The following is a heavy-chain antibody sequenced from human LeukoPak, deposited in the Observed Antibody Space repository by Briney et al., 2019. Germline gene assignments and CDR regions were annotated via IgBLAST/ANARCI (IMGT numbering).Heavy chain of an antibody. J-gene: IGHJ4*02. D-gene: IGHD2-15*01. CDR3: ARASYCSGGNCYSAAYFDF. CDR2: FHTSGIT. Sequence: PSETLSLTCTGSGGSISSGSYFWSWIRQPAGKGLEWIGRFHTSGITNYNPSLKSRLSISVDTSKNQFPLRLSSVTAADTAVYYCARASYCSGGNCYSAAYFDFWGQGAQVTVSS. V-gene: IGHV4-61*02. CDR1: GGSISSGSYF.